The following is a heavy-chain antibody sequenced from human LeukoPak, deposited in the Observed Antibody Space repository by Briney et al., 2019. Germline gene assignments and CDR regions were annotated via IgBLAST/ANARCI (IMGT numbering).Heavy chain of an antibody. J-gene: IGHJ4*02. D-gene: IGHD6-19*01. CDR2: IYYSGST. V-gene: IGHV4-31*03. CDR3: ARGGSSGWYVGQDFEY. CDR1: GGSISSGGYY. Sequence: SETLSLTCTVSGGSISSGGYYWSWIRQHPGKGLEWIGYIYYSGSTYYNPSLKSRVTISVDTSKNQFSLKLSSVTAADTAVYYCARGGSSGWYVGQDFEYWGQGTLVTVSS.